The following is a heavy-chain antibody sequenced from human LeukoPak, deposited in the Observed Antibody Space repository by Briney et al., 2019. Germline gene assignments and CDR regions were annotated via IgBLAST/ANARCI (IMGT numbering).Heavy chain of an antibody. CDR1: GFTFDDYA. D-gene: IGHD4-17*01. Sequence: PGGSLRLSCAASGFTFDDYAMHWVRQAPGKGLEWVYLISGDGGSTYYADSVKGRFTISRDNSKNSLYLQMNSLGTEDTALYYCAKDIGDGKGYMDVWGKGTTVTVSS. J-gene: IGHJ6*03. V-gene: IGHV3-43*02. CDR3: AKDIGDGKGYMDV. CDR2: ISGDGGST.